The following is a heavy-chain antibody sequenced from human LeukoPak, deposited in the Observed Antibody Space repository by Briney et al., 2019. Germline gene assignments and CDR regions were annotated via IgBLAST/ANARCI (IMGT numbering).Heavy chain of an antibody. D-gene: IGHD6-19*01. V-gene: IGHV1-2*02. CDR3: ARLYSSGWYVGRGYFDY. J-gene: IGHJ4*02. CDR2: INPNSGGT. CDR1: GYTFTGYY. Sequence: ASVTVSCKASGYTFTGYYMHWVRQAPGQGLEWMGWINPNSGGTNYAQKFQGRVTMTRDTSISTAYMELSRLRSDDTAVYYCARLYSSGWYVGRGYFDYWGQGTLVTVSS.